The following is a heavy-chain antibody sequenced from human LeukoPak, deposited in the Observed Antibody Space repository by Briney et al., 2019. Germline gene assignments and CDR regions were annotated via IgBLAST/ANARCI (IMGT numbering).Heavy chain of an antibody. CDR1: GFTFIDNY. CDR3: ARVVRFLEWLPRFGSYFDY. Sequence: PGGSLRLSCAASGFTFIDNYMTWVRQAPGKGLEWVSVIYSGSSAYYADSVKGRFTISRDNSKNTLYLHMNSLKAEDTGVYYCARVVRFLEWLPRFGSYFDYWGQGTLVTVSS. V-gene: IGHV3-53*01. J-gene: IGHJ4*02. D-gene: IGHD3-3*01. CDR2: IYSGSSA.